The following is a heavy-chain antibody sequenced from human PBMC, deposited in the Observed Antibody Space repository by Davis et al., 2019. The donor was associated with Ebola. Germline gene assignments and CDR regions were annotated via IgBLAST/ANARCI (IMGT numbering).Heavy chain of an antibody. D-gene: IGHD2-15*01. CDR1: VITFSSYA. J-gene: IGHJ3*02. CDR2: ISGSGGTT. V-gene: IGHV3-23*01. Sequence: GGSLRLSCTDSVITFSSYAMTWVRQAPGRGLEWVSAISGSGGTTYYADSVKGRFTISRDNSKKTLYLQMSSLRGEDTAVYYCAAADIVVVVDGTSYPHAFDTWGQGTVVTVSS. CDR3: AAADIVVVVDGTSYPHAFDT.